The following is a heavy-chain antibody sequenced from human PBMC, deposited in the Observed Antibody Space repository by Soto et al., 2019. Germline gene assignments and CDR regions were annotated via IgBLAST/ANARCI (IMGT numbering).Heavy chain of an antibody. D-gene: IGHD2-15*01. CDR2: IKQEGSEK. Sequence: GGSLRLSCVDSTFTFSSNRMIWVRQAPGKGLEWVANIKQEGSEKYYVDSVKGRFTISRDNAKNSLFLQMNSLRAEDTALYYCARRYCSGASCYFDDWGQGTLVTVSS. V-gene: IGHV3-7*01. CDR3: ARRYCSGASCYFDD. J-gene: IGHJ4*02. CDR1: TFTFSSNR.